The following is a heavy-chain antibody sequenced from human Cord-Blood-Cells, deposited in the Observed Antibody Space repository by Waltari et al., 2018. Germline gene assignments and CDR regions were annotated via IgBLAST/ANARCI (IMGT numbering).Heavy chain of an antibody. V-gene: IGHV1-8*03. CDR1: GYTFTSSD. J-gene: IGHJ3*02. Sequence: VQLVPSGAEVKKPGASVKVSCKASGYTFTSSDISWVRQATGQGLEWMGWMNPNSGNTGYAQKFQGRVTITRNTSISTAYMELSSLRSEDTAVYYCARVPVGGTAAFDIWGQGTMVTVSS. D-gene: IGHD6-19*01. CDR3: ARVPVGGTAAFDI. CDR2: MNPNSGNT.